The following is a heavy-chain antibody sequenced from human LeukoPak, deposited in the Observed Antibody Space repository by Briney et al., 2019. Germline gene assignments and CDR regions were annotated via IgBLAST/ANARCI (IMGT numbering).Heavy chain of an antibody. CDR3: VRSIDY. V-gene: IGHV3-7*01. J-gene: IGHJ4*02. CDR1: GFTFSNYW. Sequence: GGSLRLSCAASGFTFSNYWMAWVRQATGRGPEWAANISPDGSGTFYADSVKGRLTTSRDNTKNSLYLQKNSLRVEDTAIYYCVRSIDYWGRGTQVTVSS. CDR2: ISPDGSGT.